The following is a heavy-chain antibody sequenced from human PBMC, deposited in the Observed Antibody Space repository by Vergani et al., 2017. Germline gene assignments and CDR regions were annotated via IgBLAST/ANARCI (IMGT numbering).Heavy chain of an antibody. V-gene: IGHV1-46*02. J-gene: IGHJ4*02. CDR1: GYIFKNYY. D-gene: IGHD2-15*01. CDR3: AISIGYGTSGSCRPYCFDL. Sequence: QVQLVQSGAAVKKPGASAKVSCTASGYIFKNYYMHWLRLAPGQGFQWMGVVNFVTGAATSPQKFEGRITMTRDTSTATFYMDLSSLKYEDTAIYYCAISIGYGTSGSCRPYCFDLWGQGTLVTVSS. CDR2: VNFVTGAA.